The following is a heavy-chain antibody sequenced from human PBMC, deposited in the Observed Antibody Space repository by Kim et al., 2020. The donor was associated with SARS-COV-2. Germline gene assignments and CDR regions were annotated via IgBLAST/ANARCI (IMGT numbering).Heavy chain of an antibody. V-gene: IGHV4-59*01. CDR2: IYYSGNT. CDR3: ARGDALIVLGL. CDR1: GGSISTYYY. D-gene: IGHD3-22*01. J-gene: IGHJ5*02. Sequence: SETLSLTCAVSGGSISTYYYWSWIRQPPGKELEWIGYIYYSGNTNYNPSLKSRVTISVDTSRSQFSLKLGSVTAADTAVYYCARGDALIVLGLWGQGTLVTVSS.